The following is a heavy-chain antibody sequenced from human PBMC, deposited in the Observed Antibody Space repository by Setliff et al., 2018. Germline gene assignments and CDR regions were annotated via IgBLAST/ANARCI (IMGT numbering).Heavy chain of an antibody. Sequence: SETLSLTCTVSGGSISSHYWNWIRQPPGKGLEWIGYIFYSGSTNYNPSLKSRVTISVDTSKNQFSLKLSSVTAADTAVYYCAREKMATNYYYYYMDVWGKGTTVTVSS. D-gene: IGHD5-12*01. CDR3: AREKMATNYYYYYMDV. CDR1: GGSISSHY. CDR2: IFYSGST. V-gene: IGHV4-59*11. J-gene: IGHJ6*03.